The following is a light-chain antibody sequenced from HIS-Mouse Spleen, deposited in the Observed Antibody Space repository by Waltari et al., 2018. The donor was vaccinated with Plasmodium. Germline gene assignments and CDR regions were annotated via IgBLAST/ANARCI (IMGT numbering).Light chain of an antibody. CDR2: GAS. CDR3: QQYNSYSWT. CDR1: QRVSSN. Sequence: EIVMTQSPATLSVSPGESATLSCRASQRVSSNLAWYQQKPGQAPRLLIYGASTRATGIPARFSGSGSGTEFTLTISSLQPDDFATYYCQQYNSYSWTFGQGTKVEIK. V-gene: IGKV3-15*01. J-gene: IGKJ1*01.